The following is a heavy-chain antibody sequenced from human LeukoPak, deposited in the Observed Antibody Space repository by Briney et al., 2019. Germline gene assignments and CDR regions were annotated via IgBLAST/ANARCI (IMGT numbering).Heavy chain of an antibody. CDR3: TTGRQ. CDR1: GFTLSKAW. V-gene: IGHV3-15*01. J-gene: IGHJ4*02. CDR2: IRSNTDGGTT. Sequence: NSGGSLRLSCAASGFTLSKAWMSWVRQTPGKGLEWVGRIRSNTDGGTTDYAAPVKGRFSISRDDSENTLYLQMNSLKSEDTAVYYCTTGRQWGQGTLVTISS.